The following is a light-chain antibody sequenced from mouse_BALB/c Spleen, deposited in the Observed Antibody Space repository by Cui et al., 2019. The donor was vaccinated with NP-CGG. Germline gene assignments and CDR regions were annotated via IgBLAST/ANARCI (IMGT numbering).Light chain of an antibody. CDR2: GTH. J-gene: IGLJ1*01. CDR1: TGAVTTSNY. Sequence: QAVVPQASDLTTSPGETVTLTCRSNTGAVTTSNYANWVQEKPDHLFTGLIGGTHNRIPGVPARFSGSLIGDKAALTITGAQTEDEAIYFCALWYSNHWVFGGGTKLTVL. CDR3: ALWYSNHWV. V-gene: IGLV1*01.